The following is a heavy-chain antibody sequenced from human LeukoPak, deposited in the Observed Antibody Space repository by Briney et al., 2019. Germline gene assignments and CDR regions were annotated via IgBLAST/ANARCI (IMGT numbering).Heavy chain of an antibody. CDR2: ISGSGGST. CDR1: GFTFSSYG. CDR3: AKDHGSSDWYYFDY. V-gene: IGHV3-23*01. Sequence: GGSLRLSCAASGFTFSSYGMSWVRQAPGKGLEWVSAISGSGGSTYYADSVKGRFTISRDNSKNTLYLQMNTLRADDTAVYYCAKDHGSSDWYYFDYWGQGALVTVSS. D-gene: IGHD6-13*01. J-gene: IGHJ4*02.